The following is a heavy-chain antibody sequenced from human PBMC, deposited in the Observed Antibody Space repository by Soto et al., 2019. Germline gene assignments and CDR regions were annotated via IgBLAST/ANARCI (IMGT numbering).Heavy chain of an antibody. CDR3: ASLAARHPNYYYYYGMDV. CDR2: INHSGST. V-gene: IGHV4-34*01. CDR1: GGSFGGYY. D-gene: IGHD6-6*01. Sequence: SETLCLTCAVDGGSFGGYYWSWVRQPPGKGLEWIGGINHSGSTNYNPSLKSRVTISVDTSKNQFSLKLSSVTAADTAVYYCASLAARHPNYYYYYGMDVWGQGTTVTVSS. J-gene: IGHJ6*02.